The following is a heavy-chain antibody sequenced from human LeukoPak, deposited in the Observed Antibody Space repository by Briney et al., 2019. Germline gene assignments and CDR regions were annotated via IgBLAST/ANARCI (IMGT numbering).Heavy chain of an antibody. D-gene: IGHD3-10*01. J-gene: IGHJ4*02. CDR2: IIPILGIA. CDR1: GGTFSSYA. V-gene: IGHV1-69*04. CDR3: ARDFGDYYGSGNY. Sequence: SVKVSCKASGGTFSSYAISWVRQAPGQGLEWMGRIIPILGIANYAQKLQGRVTITADKSTSTAYMELSSLRSEDTAVYYCARDFGDYYGSGNYWGQGTLVTVSS.